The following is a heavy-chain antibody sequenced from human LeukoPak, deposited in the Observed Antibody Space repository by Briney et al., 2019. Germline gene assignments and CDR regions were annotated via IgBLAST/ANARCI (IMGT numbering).Heavy chain of an antibody. Sequence: ASVKVSCKASGYTFTSYDINWVRQATGQGLEWMGWMNPNSGNTGYAQKFQGRVTMTRNTSKSTAYMELSSLRSEDTAVYYCASTPSVSGNWFDPWGQGTLVTVSS. CDR3: ASTPSVSGNWFDP. V-gene: IGHV1-8*01. CDR2: MNPNSGNT. J-gene: IGHJ5*02. D-gene: IGHD5/OR15-5a*01. CDR1: GYTFTSYD.